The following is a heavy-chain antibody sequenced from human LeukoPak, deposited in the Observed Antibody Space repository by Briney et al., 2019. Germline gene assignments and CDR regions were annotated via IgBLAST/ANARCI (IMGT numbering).Heavy chain of an antibody. CDR3: ARGATWIQLWFSCMDV. V-gene: IGHV3-33*01. Sequence: GGSLRLSCAASGFTFSSYGMHWVRQTPGKGLEWVAVIWYDGSNKYYADSVKGRFTISRDNSKNTLYLQMNSLRAEDTAVYYCARGATWIQLWFSCMDVWGQGTTVTVSS. D-gene: IGHD5-18*01. CDR1: GFTFSSYG. J-gene: IGHJ6*02. CDR2: IWYDGSNK.